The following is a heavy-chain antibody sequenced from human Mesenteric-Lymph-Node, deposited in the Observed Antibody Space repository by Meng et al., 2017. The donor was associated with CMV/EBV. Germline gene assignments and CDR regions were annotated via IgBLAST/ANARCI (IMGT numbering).Heavy chain of an antibody. V-gene: IGHV3-33*06. CDR3: AKDRGIAVAGTGLDY. Sequence: GGSLRLSCAASGFTFSPYGMHWVRQAQGKGRVWVAVIWYDGSNKYYADSVKCRFTISRDNSKSTLYLQMNSLRDEDTAVYYCAKDRGIAVAGTGLDYWGQGTLVTVSS. D-gene: IGHD6-19*01. J-gene: IGHJ4*02. CDR1: GFTFSPYG. CDR2: IWYDGSNK.